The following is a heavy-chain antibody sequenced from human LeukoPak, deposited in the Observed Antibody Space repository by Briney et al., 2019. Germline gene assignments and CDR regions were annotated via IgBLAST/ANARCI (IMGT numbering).Heavy chain of an antibody. J-gene: IGHJ6*03. V-gene: IGHV4-39*07. Sequence: SETLSLTCTVSGGPISSSSYYWGWIRQPPGKGLEWIGSIYYSGSTYYNPSLKSRVTISVDTSKDQFSLKLSSVTAADTAVYYCARDHTYYYYMDVWGKGTTVTVSS. CDR3: ARDHTYYYYMDV. CDR2: IYYSGST. CDR1: GGPISSSSYY.